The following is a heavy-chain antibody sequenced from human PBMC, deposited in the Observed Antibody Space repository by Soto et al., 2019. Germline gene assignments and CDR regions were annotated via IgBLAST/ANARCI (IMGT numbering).Heavy chain of an antibody. CDR3: AKSAPSGAVLLWFGGNAFDI. CDR2: ISGSGGST. V-gene: IGHV3-23*01. J-gene: IGHJ3*02. Sequence: EVQLLESGGGLVQPGGSLRLSCAASGFTFSSYAMSWVRQAPGKGLEWVSAISGSGGSTYYADSVKGRFTISRDNSKNTLYLQMNSLRAEDTAVYYCAKSAPSGAVLLWFGGNAFDIWGQGTMVTVSS. D-gene: IGHD3-10*01. CDR1: GFTFSSYA.